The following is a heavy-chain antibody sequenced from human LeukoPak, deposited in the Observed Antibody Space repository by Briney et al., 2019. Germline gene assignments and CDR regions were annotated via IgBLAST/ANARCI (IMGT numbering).Heavy chain of an antibody. V-gene: IGHV3-33*06. D-gene: IGHD6-19*01. J-gene: IGHJ6*03. CDR2: IWYDGSNK. CDR3: AKEEGIAVAGTSPIPAYYYYMDV. CDR1: GFTFSSYG. Sequence: GGSLRLSCAASGFTFSSYGMQWVRQAPGKGLEWVAVIWYDGSNKYYADSVKGRFTISRDNSKNTLYLQMNSLRAEDTAVYYCAKEEGIAVAGTSPIPAYYYYMDVWGKGTTVTVSS.